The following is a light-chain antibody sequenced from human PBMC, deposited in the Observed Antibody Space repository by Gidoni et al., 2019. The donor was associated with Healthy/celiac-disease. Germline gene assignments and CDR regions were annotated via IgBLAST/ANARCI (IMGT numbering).Light chain of an antibody. Sequence: SSELTQPPSVSVSPGQTASITCSGDKLGDKYACWYQQTPGQSPVLVIYQDSKRPSGIPERFSGSNSGNTATLTISGTQAMDEADYYCQAWDSSTGVVFGGGTKLTVL. CDR3: QAWDSSTGVV. CDR1: KLGDKY. J-gene: IGLJ2*01. CDR2: QDS. V-gene: IGLV3-1*01.